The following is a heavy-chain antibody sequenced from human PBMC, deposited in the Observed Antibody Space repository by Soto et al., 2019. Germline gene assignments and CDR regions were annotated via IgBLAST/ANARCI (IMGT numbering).Heavy chain of an antibody. J-gene: IGHJ3*02. CDR2: IKSKTDGGTT. Sequence: EVPLVESGGGLVKPGGSLRLSCSASGFTFSNAWMKWVRQAPGKGLEWVGRIKSKTDGGTTDYAAPVKGRFTISRDDSKNTLYLQMNSLKTEDTAVFYCTTDGVGGELLRTDAFDIWGQGTMVTVSS. CDR3: TTDGVGGELLRTDAFDI. D-gene: IGHD1-26*01. CDR1: GFTFSNAW. V-gene: IGHV3-15*07.